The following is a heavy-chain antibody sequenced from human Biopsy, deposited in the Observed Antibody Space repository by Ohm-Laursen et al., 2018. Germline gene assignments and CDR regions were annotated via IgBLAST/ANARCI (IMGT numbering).Heavy chain of an antibody. V-gene: IGHV4-61*01. Sequence: TLSLTCTVSGDSVSSGSYYWNWIRQPPGKRLEWIGNIYYSGSTNFNTSLKSRVTISVDTSKNQFSLKLSSVTAADTAVYFCARGSRYGYDFDYWGQGTLVAVSS. CDR2: IYYSGST. CDR1: GDSVSSGSYY. J-gene: IGHJ4*02. D-gene: IGHD5-18*01. CDR3: ARGSRYGYDFDY.